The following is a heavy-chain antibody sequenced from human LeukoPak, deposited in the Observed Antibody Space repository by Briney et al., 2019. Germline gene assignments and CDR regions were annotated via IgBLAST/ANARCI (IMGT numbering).Heavy chain of an antibody. CDR3: ASQGPEGTSGWY. CDR2: IWYDGSNT. D-gene: IGHD6-19*01. Sequence: GRSLRLSCAASGFTFSSYGMHWVRQAPGKGLEWVAVIWYDGSNTYYADSVKGRFTISRDNSKDTLFLQLNSLGAEDTAVYYCASQGPEGTSGWYWGQGTLVTVSS. J-gene: IGHJ4*02. V-gene: IGHV3-33*01. CDR1: GFTFSSYG.